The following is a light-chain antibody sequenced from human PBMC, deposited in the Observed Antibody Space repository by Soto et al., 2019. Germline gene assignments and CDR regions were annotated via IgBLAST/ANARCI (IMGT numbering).Light chain of an antibody. Sequence: DIQMTQSPSSLSASVGDTVTITCRASQYISNYVAWFQQKPGQAPKSLIYAASKLHSGVPSKFTGSGSGTDFTLTISSLQPDDSATYYYQQYNNFPLTFGGGTKVEI. CDR1: QYISNY. CDR3: QQYNNFPLT. V-gene: IGKV1-16*02. CDR2: AAS. J-gene: IGKJ4*01.